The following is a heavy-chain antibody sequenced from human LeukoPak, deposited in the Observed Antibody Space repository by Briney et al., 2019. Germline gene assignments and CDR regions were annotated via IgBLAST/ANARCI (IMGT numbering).Heavy chain of an antibody. Sequence: PSQTLSLTCTVSGGSISSGDYYWSWIRQPPGKGLEWIGYIYYSGSTYYNPSLKSRVTISVDTSKNQFSLKLSSVTAADTAVYYCARVVPGSSWLTNWFDPWGQGTLVTVSS. V-gene: IGHV4-30-4*08. CDR1: GGSISSGDYY. J-gene: IGHJ5*02. CDR2: IYYSGST. CDR3: ARVVPGSSWLTNWFDP. D-gene: IGHD6-13*01.